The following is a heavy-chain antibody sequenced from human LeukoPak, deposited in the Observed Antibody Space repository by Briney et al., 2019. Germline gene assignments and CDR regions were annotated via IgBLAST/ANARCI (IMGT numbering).Heavy chain of an antibody. J-gene: IGHJ4*02. CDR1: GGSISSGDYY. CDR2: IYYSGST. V-gene: IGHV4-30-4*08. D-gene: IGHD5-18*01. CDR3: ARRDTATVNFDY. Sequence: SETLSLTCTVSGGSISSGDYYWSWIRQPPGKGLEWIGYIYYSGSTYYNPSLKSRVTISVDTSKNQFSLKLSSVTAADTAVYYCARRDTATVNFDYWGQGTLVTVSS.